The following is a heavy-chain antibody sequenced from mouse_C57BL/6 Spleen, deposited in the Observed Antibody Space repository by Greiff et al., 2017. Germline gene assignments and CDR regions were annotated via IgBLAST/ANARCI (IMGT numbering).Heavy chain of an antibody. V-gene: IGHV5-17*01. CDR3: ARGRGLDGAMDY. CDR1: GFTFSDYG. J-gene: IGHJ4*01. Sequence: DVKLVESGGGLVKPGGSLKLSCAASGFTFSDYGMHWVRQAPEKGLEWVAYISSGSSTIYYADTVKGRFTISRDNAKNTLFLQMTSLRSEDTAMYYCARGRGLDGAMDYWGQGTSVTVSS. CDR2: ISSGSSTI. D-gene: IGHD6-1*01.